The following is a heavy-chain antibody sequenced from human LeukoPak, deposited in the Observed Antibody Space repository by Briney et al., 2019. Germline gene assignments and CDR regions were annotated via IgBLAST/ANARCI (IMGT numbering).Heavy chain of an antibody. CDR2: INPNSGGT. V-gene: IGHV1-2*06. J-gene: IGHJ4*02. Sequence: ASVKLSCKASGYTFTSYGISWVRQAPGQGLEWMGRINPNSGGTNYAQKFQGRVTMTRDTSISTAYMELSRLRSDDTAVYYCARGLGWFGELSLNYLDYWGQGTLVTVSS. CDR3: ARGLGWFGELSLNYLDY. D-gene: IGHD3-10*01. CDR1: GYTFTSYG.